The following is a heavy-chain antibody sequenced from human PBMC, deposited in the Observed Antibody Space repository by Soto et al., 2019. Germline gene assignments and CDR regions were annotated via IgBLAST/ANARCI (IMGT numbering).Heavy chain of an antibody. D-gene: IGHD3-22*01. CDR3: SMVTMIVVVPYFDY. CDR2: IKQDGSEK. J-gene: IGHJ4*02. CDR1: GFTFSSYW. V-gene: IGHV3-7*01. Sequence: GGSLRLSCAASGFTFSSYWMSWVRQAPGKGLEWVANIKQDGSEKYYVDSVKGRFTISRDNAKNSLYLQMNSLRAEDTAVYYCSMVTMIVVVPYFDYWGQAILVTGSS.